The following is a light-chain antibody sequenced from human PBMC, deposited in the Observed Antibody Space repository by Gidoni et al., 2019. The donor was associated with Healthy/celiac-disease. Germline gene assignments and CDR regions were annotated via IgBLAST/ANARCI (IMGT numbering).Light chain of an antibody. J-gene: IGLJ2*01. CDR1: SLRSYY. CDR2: GKN. CDR3: NSRDSSGNHHVV. Sequence: SSELTQDPAVSVALGQTVRITCQGDSLRSYYASWYQQKPGQAPVLVIYGKNNRPSGIPDRFSVSSSGNTASLTITGAQAEDEADYYCNSRDSSGNHHVVFGGGTKLTVL. V-gene: IGLV3-19*01.